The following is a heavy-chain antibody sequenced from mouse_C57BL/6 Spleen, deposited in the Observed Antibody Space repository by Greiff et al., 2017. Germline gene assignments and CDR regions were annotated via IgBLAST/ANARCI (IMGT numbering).Heavy chain of an antibody. V-gene: IGHV1-50*01. D-gene: IGHD2-5*01. CDR3: ARDYSNYEGAY. CDR2: IDPSDSYT. J-gene: IGHJ3*01. Sequence: QVQLKQPGAELVKPGASVKLSCKASGYTFTSYWMQWVKQRPGQGLEWIGEIDPSDSYTNYNQKFKGKATLTVDTSSSTAYMQLSSLTSEDSAVYYCARDYSNYEGAYWGQGTLVTVSA. CDR1: GYTFTSYW.